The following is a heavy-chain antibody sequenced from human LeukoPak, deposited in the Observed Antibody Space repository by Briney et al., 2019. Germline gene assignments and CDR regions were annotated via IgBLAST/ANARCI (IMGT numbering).Heavy chain of an antibody. D-gene: IGHD6-13*01. CDR2: ISGGGRSI. V-gene: IGHV3-23*01. CDR1: GFSFRNAW. Sequence: TGGSLRLSCAASGFSFRNAWFSWVRQAPGKGLEWVSGISGGGRSIYYTDSVKGRFTVSRDNLKSTLTLQMSGLRAEDTAVYYCARGPRYSFYWGQGTLVSVSS. J-gene: IGHJ4*02. CDR3: ARGPRYSFY.